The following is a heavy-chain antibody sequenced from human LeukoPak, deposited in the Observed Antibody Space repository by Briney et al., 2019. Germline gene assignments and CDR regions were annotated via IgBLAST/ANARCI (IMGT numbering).Heavy chain of an antibody. J-gene: IGHJ3*02. CDR2: INSDGSST. D-gene: IGHD3-10*01. CDR3: ARGLLWFGEPYDAFDI. Sequence: GGSLRLSCAASGFTFSSYWMHWVRQAPGKGLVWVSRINSDGSSTSYADSVKGRLTISRDNAKNTLYLQMNSLRAEDTAVYYCARGLLWFGEPYDAFDIWGQGTMVTVSS. V-gene: IGHV3-74*01. CDR1: GFTFSSYW.